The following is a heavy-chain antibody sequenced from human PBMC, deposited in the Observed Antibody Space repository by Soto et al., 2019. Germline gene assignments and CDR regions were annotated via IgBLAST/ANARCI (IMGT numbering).Heavy chain of an antibody. V-gene: IGHV1-46*01. J-gene: IGHJ4*02. D-gene: IGHD3-22*01. CDR3: ARDNGYSPFDY. CDR1: GGTFSNYV. Sequence: ASVKVSCKASGGTFSNYVVNWVRQAPGQGLEWMGIINPSGGSTSYAQKFQGRVTMTRDTSTSTVYMELSSLRSEDTAVYYCARDNGYSPFDYWGQGTLVTVSS. CDR2: INPSGGST.